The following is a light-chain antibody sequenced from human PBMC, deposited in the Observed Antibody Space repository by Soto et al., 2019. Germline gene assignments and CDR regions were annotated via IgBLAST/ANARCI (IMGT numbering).Light chain of an antibody. CDR1: QSVSSSY. CDR2: GAS. J-gene: IGKJ1*01. CDR3: QQYNNWPRT. V-gene: IGKV3-20*01. Sequence: EIVLTQSPGTLSLSPGERATLSCRASQSVSSSYLAWYQQKPGQAPRLLIYGASSRATGIPDRFSRSGSGTEFTLTISSLQSEEFAVYYCQQYNNWPRTFGQGTKVEIK.